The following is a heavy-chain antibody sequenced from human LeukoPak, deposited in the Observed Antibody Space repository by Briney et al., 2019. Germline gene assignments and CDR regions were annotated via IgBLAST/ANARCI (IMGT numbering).Heavy chain of an antibody. J-gene: IGHJ4*02. CDR3: SKGDYSNYFDY. CDR2: ISGSGGST. Sequence: GGSLRLSCAASGLTFSTSAMSWVRQAPGKGLEWVSAISGSGGSTYYADSVKGRFTISRDNSKNTLYLQMNSLRAEDTALYYCSKGDYSNYFDYWGQGTLVTVSS. CDR1: GLTFSTSA. D-gene: IGHD4-11*01. V-gene: IGHV3-23*01.